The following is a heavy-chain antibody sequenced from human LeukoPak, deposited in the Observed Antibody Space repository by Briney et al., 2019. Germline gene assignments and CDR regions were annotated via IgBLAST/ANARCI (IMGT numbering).Heavy chain of an antibody. Sequence: SVKVSCKASGGTFSSYAISWVRQAPGQGLEWMGGIIPIFGTANYAQKFQGRVTITTDESTSTAYMELSSLRSEDTAVYYCARGPDGSGSYFYYFDYWGQGTLVTVSS. CDR3: ARGPDGSGSYFYYFDY. CDR2: IIPIFGTA. D-gene: IGHD1-26*01. V-gene: IGHV1-69*05. J-gene: IGHJ4*02. CDR1: GGTFSSYA.